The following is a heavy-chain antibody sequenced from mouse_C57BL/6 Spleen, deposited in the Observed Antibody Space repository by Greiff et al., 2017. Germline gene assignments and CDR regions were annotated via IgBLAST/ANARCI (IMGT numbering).Heavy chain of an antibody. V-gene: IGHV1-15*01. CDR2: IDPETGGT. Sequence: VKLQESGAELVRPGASVTLSCKASGYTFTDYEMHWVKQTPVHGLEWIGAIDPETGGTAYNQKFKGKAILTADKSSSTAYMELRSLTSEDSAVYYCTRLYGSSYGWYFDVWGTGTTVTVSS. J-gene: IGHJ1*03. CDR3: TRLYGSSYGWYFDV. CDR1: GYTFTDYE. D-gene: IGHD1-1*01.